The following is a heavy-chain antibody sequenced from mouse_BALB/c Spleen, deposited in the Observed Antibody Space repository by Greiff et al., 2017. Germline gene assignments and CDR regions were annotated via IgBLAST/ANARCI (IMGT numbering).Heavy chain of an antibody. Sequence: EVNLVESGGDLVKPGGSLKLSCAASGFTFSSYGMSWVRQTPDKRLEWVATISSGGSYTYYPDSVKGRFTISRDNAKNTLYLQMSSLKSEDTAMYYCARQTVYGNSYAMDYWGQGTSVTVSS. D-gene: IGHD2-10*02. CDR2: ISSGGSYT. J-gene: IGHJ4*01. CDR1: GFTFSSYG. CDR3: ARQTVYGNSYAMDY. V-gene: IGHV5-6*01.